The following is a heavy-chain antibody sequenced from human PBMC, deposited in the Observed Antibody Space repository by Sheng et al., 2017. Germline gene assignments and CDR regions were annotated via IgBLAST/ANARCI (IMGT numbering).Heavy chain of an antibody. CDR1: GGSISSSSYY. Sequence: QLQLQESGPGLVKPSETLSLTCTVSGGSISSSSYYWGWIRQPPGKGLEWIGSIYYSGSTYYNPSLKSRVTISVDTSKNQFSLKLSSVTAADTAVYYCARGFSGVPSSGFDPWGQGNPGHRLL. J-gene: IGHJ5*02. CDR3: ARGFSGVPSSGFDP. D-gene: IGHD3-10*01. CDR2: IYYSGST. V-gene: IGHV4-39*07.